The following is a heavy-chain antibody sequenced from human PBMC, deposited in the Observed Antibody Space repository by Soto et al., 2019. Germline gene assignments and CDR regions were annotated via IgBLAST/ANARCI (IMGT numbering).Heavy chain of an antibody. Sequence: SETLSLTCTVSGDSISSGDYYWSWVRLSPGKGLEWIGCIYYSGTTYYNPSLETRLTMSVDTSKNQFSLRLSSVTAADTAMYYCARRAIMPTKPLDYWGQGTQVTVSS. D-gene: IGHD5-12*01. J-gene: IGHJ4*02. CDR2: IYYSGTT. CDR3: ARRAIMPTKPLDY. V-gene: IGHV4-30-4*01. CDR1: GDSISSGDYY.